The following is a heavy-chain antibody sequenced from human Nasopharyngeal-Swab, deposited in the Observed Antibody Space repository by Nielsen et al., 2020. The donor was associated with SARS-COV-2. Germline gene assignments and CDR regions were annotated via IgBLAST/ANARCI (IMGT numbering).Heavy chain of an antibody. V-gene: IGHV3-9*01. D-gene: IGHD2-15*01. CDR3: AKVVAAHYYYYGMDV. CDR2: ISWNSGSI. J-gene: IGHJ6*02. Sequence: PGKGLEWVSGISWNSGSIGYADSVKGQFTISRDNAKNSLYLQMNSLRAEDTALYYCAKVVAAHYYYYGMDVWGQGTTVTVSS.